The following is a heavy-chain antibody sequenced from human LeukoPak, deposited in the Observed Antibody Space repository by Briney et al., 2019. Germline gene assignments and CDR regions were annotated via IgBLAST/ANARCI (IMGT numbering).Heavy chain of an antibody. CDR2: INIGSSTM. D-gene: IGHD3-10*01. CDR1: GFTFISYS. V-gene: IGHV3-48*02. CDR3: ARVIAVVRGGGLSYYYAMDV. J-gene: IGHJ6*02. Sequence: GESLRLSCAASGFTFISYSMTWVRQAPGKGLEWVSYINIGSSTMYYANSVKGRFTISRDNGKTSLYLQMNSLRDEDTAVYYCARVIAVVRGGGLSYYYAMDVWGQGTTVTVSS.